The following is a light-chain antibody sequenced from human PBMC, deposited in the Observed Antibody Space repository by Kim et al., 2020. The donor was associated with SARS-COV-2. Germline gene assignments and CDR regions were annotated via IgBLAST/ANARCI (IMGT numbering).Light chain of an antibody. CDR1: QSISSY. CDR2: AAS. Sequence: SASEGDRVTITCRASQSISSYLNWYQQKPGKAPKLLIYAASSLQSGVPSRFSGSGSGTDFTLTISSLQPEDFATYYCQQSYSTPRTFGQGTKLEI. J-gene: IGKJ2*01. CDR3: QQSYSTPRT. V-gene: IGKV1-39*01.